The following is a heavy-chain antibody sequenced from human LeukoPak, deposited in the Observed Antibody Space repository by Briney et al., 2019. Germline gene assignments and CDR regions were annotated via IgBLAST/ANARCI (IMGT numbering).Heavy chain of an antibody. CDR2: IIPIFGTA. J-gene: IGHJ5*02. CDR3: ARDPTVYDSSGYQS. D-gene: IGHD3-22*01. V-gene: IGHV1-69*13. Sequence: ASVKVSCTTSGYSFTGYAMHWVRQAPGQGLEWMGGIIPIFGTANYAQKFQGRVTITADESTSTAYMELSSLRSEDTAVYYCARDPTVYDSSGYQSWGQGTLVTVSS. CDR1: GYSFTGYA.